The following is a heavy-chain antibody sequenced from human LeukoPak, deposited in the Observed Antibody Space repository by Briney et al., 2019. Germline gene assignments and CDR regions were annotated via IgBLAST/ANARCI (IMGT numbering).Heavy chain of an antibody. Sequence: SVTVSCKASGGTFSSYAISWVRQAPGQGLEWMGGIIPIFGTANYAQKFQGRVTITTDESTSTAYMELSSLRSEDTAVYYCARDLVVPAAIRGNYYYYYMDVWGKGTTVTVSS. CDR2: IIPIFGTA. CDR3: ARDLVVPAAIRGNYYYYYMDV. D-gene: IGHD2-2*02. J-gene: IGHJ6*03. V-gene: IGHV1-69*05. CDR1: GGTFSSYA.